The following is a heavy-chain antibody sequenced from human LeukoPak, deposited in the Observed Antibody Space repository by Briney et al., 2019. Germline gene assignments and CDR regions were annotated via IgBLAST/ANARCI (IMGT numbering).Heavy chain of an antibody. CDR1: GGSIDTSDYY. Sequence: SETLSLTCTIFGGSIDTSDYYWGWIRQPPGKGLEWVGSIYFSGSTYYNPSLKSRVTISVDTSNNQFSLKLRSVTTADTAMYYCAREDSGNSDDSLDIWGQGTMVTVSS. CDR2: IYFSGST. V-gene: IGHV4-39*07. CDR3: AREDSGNSDDSLDI. D-gene: IGHD4-23*01. J-gene: IGHJ3*02.